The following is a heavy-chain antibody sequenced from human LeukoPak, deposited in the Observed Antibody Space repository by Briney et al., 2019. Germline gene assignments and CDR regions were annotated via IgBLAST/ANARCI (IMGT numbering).Heavy chain of an antibody. D-gene: IGHD3-10*01. CDR3: ARPPHITMVRGVITGTDAFDI. J-gene: IGHJ3*02. V-gene: IGHV5-51*01. Sequence: GESLKISCKGSGYSFTTYWIAWVRQMPGKGLEWLGIIYPGDSDTRYSPSFQGQVTISADKSISTAYLQWSSLKASDTAMYYCARPPHITMVRGVITGTDAFDIWGQGTMVTVSS. CDR2: IYPGDSDT. CDR1: GYSFTTYW.